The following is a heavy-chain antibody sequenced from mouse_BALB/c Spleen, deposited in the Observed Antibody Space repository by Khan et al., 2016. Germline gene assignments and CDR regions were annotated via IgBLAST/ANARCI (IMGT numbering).Heavy chain of an antibody. CDR2: INPDNITI. CDR3: AVPTIGSTGFTY. J-gene: IGHJ3*01. Sequence: EVKLLESGGGLVQPGGSLKLSCAASGFDFSRYWMSWVRQAPGKGLEWIGEINPDNITINCTPSLKDKFIISRDNAKNTLYLQMNRVRSEDSALSYCAVPTIGSTGFTYWGQGTLVTVSA. CDR1: GFDFSRYW. D-gene: IGHD2-14*01. V-gene: IGHV4-1*02.